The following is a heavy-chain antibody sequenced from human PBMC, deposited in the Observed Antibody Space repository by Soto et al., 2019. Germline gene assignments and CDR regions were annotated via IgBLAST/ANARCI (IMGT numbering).Heavy chain of an antibody. J-gene: IGHJ4*02. CDR3: ARDRWERRHFDY. Sequence: SETLSLTCTVSGGSISSGDYYWSWIRQPPGKGLEWIGYIYYSGNTYYNPSLKNRVTISVDMSKNQFSLKLSSVTAADTAVYYCARDRWERRHFDYWGQGALVTVYS. V-gene: IGHV4-30-4*01. CDR2: IYYSGNT. CDR1: GGSISSGDYY. D-gene: IGHD1-26*01.